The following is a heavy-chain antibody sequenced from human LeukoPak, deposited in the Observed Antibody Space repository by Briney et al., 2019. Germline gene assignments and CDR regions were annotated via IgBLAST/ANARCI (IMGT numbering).Heavy chain of an antibody. Sequence: GSLRLSCAASGFTFSSYWMHWVRQAPGKGLVWVSRINSDGSSTSYADSVKGRFTISRDNAENTLYLQMNSLRAEDTAVYYCARAGSRGSVDYWGQGTLVTVSS. V-gene: IGHV3-74*01. CDR1: GFTFSSYW. CDR3: ARAGSRGSVDY. CDR2: INSDGSST. D-gene: IGHD2-15*01. J-gene: IGHJ4*02.